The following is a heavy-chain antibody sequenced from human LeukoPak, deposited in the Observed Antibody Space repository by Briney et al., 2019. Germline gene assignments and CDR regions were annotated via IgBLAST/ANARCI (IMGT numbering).Heavy chain of an antibody. CDR1: GFTFGSFA. V-gene: IGHV3-23*01. D-gene: IGHD3-16*01. Sequence: PGGSLRLSCEASGFTFGSFAMSWVRQAPGKGLEWVSGISGSGYYTYYADSVKDRFTISRDNSKNTLYIEMNSLRAEDTAVYYCAKDGSWGDYYFYFYMDVWGKGTTVTVSS. J-gene: IGHJ6*03. CDR2: ISGSGYYT. CDR3: AKDGSWGDYYFYFYMDV.